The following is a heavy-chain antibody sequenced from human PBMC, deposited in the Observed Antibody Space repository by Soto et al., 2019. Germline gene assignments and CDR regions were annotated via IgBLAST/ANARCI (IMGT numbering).Heavy chain of an antibody. D-gene: IGHD3-9*01. V-gene: IGHV4-39*02. Sequence: SETLSLTCTVSGGSISSSSYYWGWIRQPPGKGLEWIGSIYYSGSTYHNPSLKSRVTISVDTSKKQFSLNLSSVTAADTAVYYCARGPLVIGWFDPWGQGTLVTVSS. J-gene: IGHJ5*02. CDR3: ARGPLVIGWFDP. CDR2: IYYSGST. CDR1: GGSISSSSYY.